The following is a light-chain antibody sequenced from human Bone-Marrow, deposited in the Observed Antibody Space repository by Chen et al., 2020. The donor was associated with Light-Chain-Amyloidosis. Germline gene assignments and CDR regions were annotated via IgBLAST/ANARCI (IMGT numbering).Light chain of an antibody. J-gene: IGKJ1*01. CDR1: QRVSSY. CDR3: QQRSNWPWT. V-gene: IGKV3-11*01. Sequence: EIVLTQYPATLYLAPGERATLSCRASQRVSSYLAWYQQKPVQAPRLLIYDASNRATGIPARFSGSGSGTDFTLTISSLEPEEFAVYYCQQRSNWPWTFGQGTKVEIK. CDR2: DAS.